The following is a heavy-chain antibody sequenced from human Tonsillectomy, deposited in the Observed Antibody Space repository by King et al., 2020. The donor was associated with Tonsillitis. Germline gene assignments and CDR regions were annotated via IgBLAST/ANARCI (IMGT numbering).Heavy chain of an antibody. V-gene: IGHV3-30*02. D-gene: IGHD3-16*02. J-gene: IGHJ4*02. CDR3: ANRLVDDYVWGSYRYRWRGLDY. CDR1: GFTFSSYG. Sequence: VQLVESGGGVVQPGGSLRLSCAASGFTFSSYGMHWVRQAPGKGLEWVAFIRYDGSNKYYADSVKGRFTISRDNSKNTLYLQMNSLRAEDTAVYYCANRLVDDYVWGSYRYRWRGLDYWGQGALLTVSS. CDR2: IRYDGSNK.